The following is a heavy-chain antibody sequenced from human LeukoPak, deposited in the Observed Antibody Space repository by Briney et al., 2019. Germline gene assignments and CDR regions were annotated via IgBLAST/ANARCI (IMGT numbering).Heavy chain of an antibody. CDR2: ISAYNGNT. J-gene: IGHJ6*02. CDR3: ARGWFGELFPGQFYSYGMDV. D-gene: IGHD3-10*01. V-gene: IGHV1-18*01. CDR1: GYTFTSYG. Sequence: ASVKVSCKASGYTFTSYGISWVRQAPGQGLEWMGWISAYNGNTNYAQKLQGRVTMTTDTSTSTAYMELRSLRSDDTAVYYCARGWFGELFPGQFYSYGMDVWGQGTTVTVSS.